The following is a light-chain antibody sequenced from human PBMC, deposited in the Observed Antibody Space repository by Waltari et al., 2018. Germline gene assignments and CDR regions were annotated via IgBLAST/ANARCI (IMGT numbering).Light chain of an antibody. CDR1: SSDVGGYNY. J-gene: IGLJ1*01. V-gene: IGLV2-14*01. CDR2: GVS. CDR3: SSYTSSSLGV. Sequence: QSALTQPASVSGSPGQSITISCTGTSSDVGGYNYVSWYQQHPGKAPKLMIYGVSNRPSVVSHRFSGSKSGNTAALTISGLQAEDEADYYCSSYTSSSLGVFGTGTKVTV.